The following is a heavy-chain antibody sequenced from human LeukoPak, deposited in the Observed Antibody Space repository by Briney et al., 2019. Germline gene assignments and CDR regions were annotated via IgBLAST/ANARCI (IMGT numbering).Heavy chain of an antibody. J-gene: IGHJ4*02. CDR1: GSTFSSYS. CDR2: ISSSSEYI. CDR3: ARFETVTPELDDY. Sequence: GGSLRLSCAASGSTFSSYSMNWVRQAPGKGLEWVSSISSSSEYIFYADSVKGRFTISRDNAENSLYLQMSSLSAEDTAVYYCARFETVTPELDDYWGQGTLVTVSS. V-gene: IGHV3-21*01. D-gene: IGHD4-17*01.